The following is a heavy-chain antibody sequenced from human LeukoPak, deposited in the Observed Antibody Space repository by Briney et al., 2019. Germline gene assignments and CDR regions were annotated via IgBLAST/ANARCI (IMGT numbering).Heavy chain of an antibody. J-gene: IGHJ4*02. Sequence: PGGSLTLSCVASGFTFSTYEMDWVRQAPGKGLQWVSYISTTGSSIYYADSVKGRFTFSRDNAKNSLSLQMNSLRAEDTAVYYCARGRRPGDLSFAYWGQGTLVTVSS. V-gene: IGHV3-48*03. CDR3: ARGRRPGDLSFAY. CDR1: GFTFSTYE. D-gene: IGHD3-16*02. CDR2: ISTTGSSI.